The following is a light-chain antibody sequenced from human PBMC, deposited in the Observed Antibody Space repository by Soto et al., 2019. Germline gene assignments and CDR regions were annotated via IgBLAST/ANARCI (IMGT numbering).Light chain of an antibody. V-gene: IGKV3-20*01. Sequence: EIVLTQSPGTLSLSPGERATLSCRASQSISAGYLAWYQQRPGQSPRLLISGASTRATGVPDRFSGSGSETDFTLTITRLEPEEFAVYFCQKYATSPFTFGPGTKLQIK. CDR1: QSISAGY. CDR2: GAS. CDR3: QKYATSPFT. J-gene: IGKJ2*01.